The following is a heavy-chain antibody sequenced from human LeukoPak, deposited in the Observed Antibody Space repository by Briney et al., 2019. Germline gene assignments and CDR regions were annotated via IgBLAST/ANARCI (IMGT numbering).Heavy chain of an antibody. Sequence: GGSLRLSCAASGFTFSSYGMHWVRQAPGKGLEWVAVIWYDGSNKYYADSVKGRFTISRDNSKNTLYLQMDSLRAEDTAVYHCAKQLWDGDYWGQGTLVTVSS. V-gene: IGHV3-33*06. J-gene: IGHJ4*02. CDR1: GFTFSSYG. D-gene: IGHD1-1*01. CDR3: AKQLWDGDY. CDR2: IWYDGSNK.